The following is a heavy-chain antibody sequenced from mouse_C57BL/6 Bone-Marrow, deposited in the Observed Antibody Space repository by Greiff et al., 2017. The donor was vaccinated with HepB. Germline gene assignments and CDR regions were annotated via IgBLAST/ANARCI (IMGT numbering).Heavy chain of an antibody. J-gene: IGHJ4*01. CDR3: ARHGGYAMDY. Sequence: EVKLVESGGGLVQPGGSLKLSCAASGFTFSDYYMYWVRQTPEKRLEWVAYISNGGGSTYYPDTVKGRFTISRDNANNTLYLQMSRLKSEDTAMYYCARHGGYAMDYWGQGTSVTVSS. CDR2: ISNGGGST. CDR1: GFTFSDYY. V-gene: IGHV5-12*01.